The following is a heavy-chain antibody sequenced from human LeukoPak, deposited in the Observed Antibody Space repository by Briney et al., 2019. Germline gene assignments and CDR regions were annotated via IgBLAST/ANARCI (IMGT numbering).Heavy chain of an antibody. CDR1: GGSISSGDYY. D-gene: IGHD3-3*01. V-gene: IGHV4-30-4*08. Sequence: SETLSLTCTVSGGSISSGDYYWSWIRQPPGKGLEWIGYIYYSGSTHYNPSLKSRATVSVDTSKNQFSLKLSSVTAADTAVYYCARDHYDFWSGYYGWFDPWGQGSLVSVSS. CDR2: IYYSGST. CDR3: ARDHYDFWSGYYGWFDP. J-gene: IGHJ5*02.